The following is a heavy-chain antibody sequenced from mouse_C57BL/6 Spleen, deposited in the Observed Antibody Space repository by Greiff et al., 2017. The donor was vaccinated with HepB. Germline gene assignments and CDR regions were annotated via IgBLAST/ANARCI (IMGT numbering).Heavy chain of an antibody. J-gene: IGHJ2*01. CDR1: GYAFSSYW. V-gene: IGHV1-80*01. Sequence: QVQLKQSGAELVKPGASVKISCKASGYAFSSYWMNWVKQRPGKGLEWIGQIYPGDGDTNYNGKFKGKATLTADKSSSTAYMQLSSLTSEDSAVYFCARSFITTVVDLFDYWGQGTTLTVSS. CDR3: ARSFITTVVDLFDY. CDR2: IYPGDGDT. D-gene: IGHD1-1*01.